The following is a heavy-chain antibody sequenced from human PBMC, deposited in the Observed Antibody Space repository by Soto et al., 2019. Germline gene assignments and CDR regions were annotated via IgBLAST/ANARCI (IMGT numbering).Heavy chain of an antibody. CDR3: AAGGGLPRYY. J-gene: IGHJ4*02. Sequence: QLQLQESGSGLVKPSQTLSLTCAVSGGSISSGGYSWSWIRQSPGKGLEWIGYIYHSGSTYYNPSLNVRVTISVDRSKNQCSLKLSSVTAADTAVYYCAAGGGLPRYYWGQGTLVTVSS. CDR2: IYHSGST. D-gene: IGHD5-12*01. CDR1: GGSISSGGYS. V-gene: IGHV4-30-2*06.